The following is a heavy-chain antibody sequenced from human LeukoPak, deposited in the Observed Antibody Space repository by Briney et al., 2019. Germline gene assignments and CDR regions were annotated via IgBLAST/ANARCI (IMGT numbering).Heavy chain of an antibody. CDR1: GGSFSGYY. D-gene: IGHD2-2*01. CDR2: IDHSGST. J-gene: IGHJ4*02. Sequence: PSETLSLTCAVYGGSFSGYYWSWIRQPPGKGLEWIGEIDHSGSTNYNPSLKSRVTISVDTSKNQFSLKLSSVTAADTAVYYCARQHLVPATAFHFDSWGQGTLVTVSS. CDR3: ARQHLVPATAFHFDS. V-gene: IGHV4-34*01.